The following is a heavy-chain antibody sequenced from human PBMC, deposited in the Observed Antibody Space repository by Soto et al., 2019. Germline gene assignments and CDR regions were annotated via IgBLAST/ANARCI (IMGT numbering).Heavy chain of an antibody. CDR2: IWYDGSTK. CDR1: GFMFRSYA. V-gene: IGHV3-33*01. D-gene: IGHD1-26*01. CDR3: ARVMHAGFTHYFDP. J-gene: IGHJ5*02. Sequence: GGSLRLSCASSGFMFRSYAMHWVRHAPGKGLEWVAGIWYDGSTKYYGDSVKGRYSISRDNSKNMLDLQMNSLRAEDTAVYYCARVMHAGFTHYFDPWGQGTLVTVSS.